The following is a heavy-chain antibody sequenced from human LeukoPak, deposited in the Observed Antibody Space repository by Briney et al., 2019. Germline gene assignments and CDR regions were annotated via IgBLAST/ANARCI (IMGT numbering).Heavy chain of an antibody. J-gene: IGHJ4*02. CDR3: ARSQWLHY. Sequence: ASVQVSCKASGYTFTTYYIHWVRQAPGRGLEWMGIINPSGGSTSYAQKFQGRVTMTRDTSTSTVYMELSSLRSEDTAIYYCARSQWLHYWGQGTLVTVSS. CDR1: GYTFTTYY. V-gene: IGHV1-46*01. D-gene: IGHD6-19*01. CDR2: INPSGGST.